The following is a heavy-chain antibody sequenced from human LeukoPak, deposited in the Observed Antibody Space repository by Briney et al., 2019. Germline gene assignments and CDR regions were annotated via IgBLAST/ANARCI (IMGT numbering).Heavy chain of an antibody. D-gene: IGHD2-2*01. V-gene: IGHV4-61*02. CDR1: GGSISSGSYY. CDR2: IYTSGST. J-gene: IGHJ4*02. Sequence: SETLSPTCTVSGGSISSGSYYWSWIRQPAGKGLEWIGRIYTSGSTNYNPSLKSRVTISVDTSKNQFSLKLSSVTAADTAVYYCARGVVVPAAHFDYWGQGTLVTVSS. CDR3: ARGVVVPAAHFDY.